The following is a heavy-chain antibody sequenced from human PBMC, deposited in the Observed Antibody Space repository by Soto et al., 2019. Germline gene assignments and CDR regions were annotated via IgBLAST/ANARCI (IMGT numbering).Heavy chain of an antibody. Sequence: QLQLQESGPGLVKPSETLSLTCTVSGGSISSSSYYWGWIRQPPGKGLEWIGSIYYSGSTYYNPSLKSRVTISVDTSKNQFSLKLSSVTAADTAVYYCAGPGREGWDPYAFDIWGQGTMVTVSS. D-gene: IGHD1-26*01. CDR2: IYYSGST. V-gene: IGHV4-39*01. CDR3: AGPGREGWDPYAFDI. CDR1: GGSISSSSYY. J-gene: IGHJ3*02.